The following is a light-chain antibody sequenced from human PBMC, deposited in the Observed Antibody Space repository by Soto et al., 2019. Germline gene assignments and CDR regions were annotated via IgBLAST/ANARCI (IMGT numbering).Light chain of an antibody. CDR3: QQYYSYLIT. J-gene: IGKJ5*01. CDR2: AAS. CDR1: QGISSY. V-gene: IGKV1-8*01. Sequence: AIRMTQSPSSVSASTGDRVTITCRASQGISSYLAWYQQKPGKAPKLLIYAASTLQSGVPSRFSGSGSGTDFTLTISCLQSEDFATYYCQQYYSYLITFGHGTLLAIK.